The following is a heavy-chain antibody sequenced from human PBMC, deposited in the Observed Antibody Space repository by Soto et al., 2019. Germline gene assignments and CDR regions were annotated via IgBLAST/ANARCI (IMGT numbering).Heavy chain of an antibody. D-gene: IGHD4-17*01. CDR1: GFTFSSYA. Sequence: GSLRLSCAASGFTFSSYAMSWVRQAPGKGLEWVSSISGSDGSTYYADSVKGRFTISRDDAKNTLYLQMNSLRAEDTAVYYCARDLTTVTFDYWGQGTLVTVSS. CDR3: ARDLTTVTFDY. CDR2: ISGSDGST. V-gene: IGHV3-23*01. J-gene: IGHJ4*02.